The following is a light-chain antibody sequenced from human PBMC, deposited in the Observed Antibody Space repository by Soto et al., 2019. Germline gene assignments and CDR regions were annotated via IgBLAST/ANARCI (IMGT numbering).Light chain of an antibody. J-gene: IGKJ4*01. CDR2: GAS. Sequence: LVLTPSPGTLSLSPGERATLSCRASQSVSSNLAWYQQKPGQAPRFLIYGASTRATGIPARFSGSGSGTEFTLTISSLQSEDFAVYYCQQYDNWPLTFGGGTRWIS. CDR1: QSVSSN. CDR3: QQYDNWPLT. V-gene: IGKV3-15*01.